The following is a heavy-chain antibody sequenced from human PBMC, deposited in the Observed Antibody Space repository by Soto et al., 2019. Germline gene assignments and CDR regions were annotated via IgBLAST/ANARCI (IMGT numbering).Heavy chain of an antibody. CDR3: ARGHAGENYYYDYMDV. J-gene: IGHJ6*03. Sequence: SETLSLTCAVYGGSFSGYYWSWIRQPPGKGLEWIGEINHSGSTNYNPSLKSRVTISVDTSKNQFSLRLSSVTAADTAVYYCARGHAGENYYYDYMDVWGKGTTVTVSS. V-gene: IGHV4-34*01. CDR1: GGSFSGYY. D-gene: IGHD7-27*01. CDR2: INHSGST.